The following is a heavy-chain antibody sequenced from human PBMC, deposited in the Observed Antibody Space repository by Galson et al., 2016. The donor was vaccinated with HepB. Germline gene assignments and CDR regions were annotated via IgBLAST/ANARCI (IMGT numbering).Heavy chain of an antibody. D-gene: IGHD3-10*01. CDR2: IFNSGST. V-gene: IGHV4-59*01. Sequence: ETLSLTCTVSGGSMSYYYWNWIRPSPGKGLEYIGYIFNSGSTNYNPSLSSLVTISVDTSKQQFSLKLSSVTAADTAVYYCARTPLRERFLNYYFDYWGQGLLVTVSS. CDR1: GGSMSYYY. CDR3: ARTPLRERFLNYYFDY. J-gene: IGHJ4*02.